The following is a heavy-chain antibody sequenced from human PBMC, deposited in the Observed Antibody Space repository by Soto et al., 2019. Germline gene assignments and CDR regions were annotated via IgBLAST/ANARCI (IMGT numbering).Heavy chain of an antibody. V-gene: IGHV1-69*13. CDR2: IIPVFGTT. Sequence: SEKVSCKDSGDLFSMFAISGVRQAPGQGLEGMGGIIPVFGTTNYAQKFQGRVTITADESTNTAYMELSSLTSDDTAMYYCARGGGPYVWFNEFWGQGTQVTVSS. CDR1: GDLFSMFA. D-gene: IGHD3-16*01. J-gene: IGHJ4*02. CDR3: ARGGGPYVWFNEF.